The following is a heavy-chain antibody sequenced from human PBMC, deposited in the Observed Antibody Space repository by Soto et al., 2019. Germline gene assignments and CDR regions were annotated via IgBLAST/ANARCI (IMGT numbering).Heavy chain of an antibody. CDR3: AKDPIAARPDGNWFDP. J-gene: IGHJ5*02. V-gene: IGHV3-23*01. CDR2: ISGSGGST. CDR1: GFTFSSYA. Sequence: EVQLLESGGGLVQPGGSLRLSCEASGFTFSSYAMSWVRQAPGKGLEWVSAISGSGGSTYYADSVKGRFTISRDNSKNTLYLQMNSLRAEDTAVYYCAKDPIAARPDGNWFDPWGQGTLVTVSS. D-gene: IGHD6-6*01.